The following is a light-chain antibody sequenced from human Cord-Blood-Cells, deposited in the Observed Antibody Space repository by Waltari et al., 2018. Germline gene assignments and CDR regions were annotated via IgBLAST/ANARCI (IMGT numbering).Light chain of an antibody. Sequence: QSALTQPASVSGSPGQSIPISCTGTSSDVGSYNLVSWSQQHPGKAPKLMIYEGSKRPSGVSNRFSGSKSGNTASLTISGLQAEDEADYYCCSYAGSSTLVFGGGTKLTVL. CDR1: SSDVGSYNL. CDR2: EGS. J-gene: IGLJ2*01. V-gene: IGLV2-23*01. CDR3: CSYAGSSTLV.